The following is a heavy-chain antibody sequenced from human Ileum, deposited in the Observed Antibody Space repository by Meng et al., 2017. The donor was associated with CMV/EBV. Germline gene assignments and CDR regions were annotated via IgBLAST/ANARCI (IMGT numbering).Heavy chain of an antibody. Sequence: SLKISCAASGFNFENYAMHWVRQAPGKGLEWVAGISWNGNSIGYGDSVKGRFTISRDNAKNCLYLQVNSLRSEDMAFYYCAKDPGRNGYNYGYFQHWGQGTLVTVSS. J-gene: IGHJ1*01. CDR2: ISWNGNSI. CDR3: AKDPGRNGYNYGYFQH. CDR1: GFNFENYA. V-gene: IGHV3-9*03. D-gene: IGHD5-24*01.